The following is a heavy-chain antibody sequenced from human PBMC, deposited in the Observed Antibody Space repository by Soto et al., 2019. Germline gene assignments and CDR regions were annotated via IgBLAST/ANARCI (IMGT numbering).Heavy chain of an antibody. CDR2: VNPNSGNT. D-gene: IGHD3-10*01. CDR3: ARGGLSLLWFGELLSPPQGHDYYYGMDV. CDR1: GYTFTSYD. J-gene: IGHJ6*02. V-gene: IGHV1-8*01. Sequence: GASVKVSWKASGYTFTSYDINWVRQATGQGLEWTGWVNPNSGNTGYAQKFQGRVTMTRNTSISTAYMELSSLRSEDTAVYYCARGGLSLLWFGELLSPPQGHDYYYGMDVWGQGTTVTVSS.